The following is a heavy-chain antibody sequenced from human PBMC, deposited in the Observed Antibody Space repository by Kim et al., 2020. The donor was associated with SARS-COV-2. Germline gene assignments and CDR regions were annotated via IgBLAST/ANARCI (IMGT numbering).Heavy chain of an antibody. CDR3: ARDNGGAMYYYYYGMDV. J-gene: IGHJ6*02. Sequence: SVKVSCKASGGTFSSYAISWVRQAPGQGLEWMGGIIPIFGTANYAQKFQGRVTITADESTSTAYMELSSLRSEDTAVYYCARDNGGAMYYYYYGMDVWGQGTTVTVSS. CDR1: GGTFSSYA. D-gene: IGHD3-16*01. V-gene: IGHV1-69*13. CDR2: IIPIFGTA.